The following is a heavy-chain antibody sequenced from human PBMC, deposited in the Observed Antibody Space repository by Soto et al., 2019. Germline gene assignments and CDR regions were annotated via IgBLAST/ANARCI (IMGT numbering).Heavy chain of an antibody. D-gene: IGHD3-3*01. J-gene: IGHJ4*02. V-gene: IGHV3-23*01. CDR1: GFTFSSYA. Sequence: GGSLRLSCAASGFTFSSYAMSWVRQAPGKGLEWVSAISGSGGSTYYADSVKGRFTISRDNSKNTLYLQMNSLRAEDTAVYYCAKDQSAIFGVVIIDYFDYWGQGTLVTVSS. CDR2: ISGSGGST. CDR3: AKDQSAIFGVVIIDYFDY.